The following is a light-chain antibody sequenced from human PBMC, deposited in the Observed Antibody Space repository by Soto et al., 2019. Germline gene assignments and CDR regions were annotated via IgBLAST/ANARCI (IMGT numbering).Light chain of an antibody. CDR2: GAS. CDR3: QQSFSPLLT. Sequence: DIQMTQSPSSLSASVGDRVTITCRASQSISNYLNWYQQKPGKAPKLLIYGASSMHSGVPSRFSGSGSETDFTLNISSLQPDDSATYYCQQSFSPLLTFGQGTQVEV. CDR1: QSISNY. J-gene: IGKJ1*01. V-gene: IGKV1-39*01.